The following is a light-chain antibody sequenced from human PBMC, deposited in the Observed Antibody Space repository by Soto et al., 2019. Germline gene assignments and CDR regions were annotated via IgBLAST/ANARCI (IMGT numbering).Light chain of an antibody. J-gene: IGKJ4*01. CDR1: QGITSW. CDR3: QHTTTFPLT. V-gene: IGKV1-12*01. CDR2: RAS. Sequence: DIQMTQSPSSVSASVGDRVTITCRASQGITSWLAWYQQKPGKAPKLLIYRASNLQSGVPSRFSGSGSGTDFTLTLSGLQPADFATYYCQHTTTFPLTFGGGTKVEIK.